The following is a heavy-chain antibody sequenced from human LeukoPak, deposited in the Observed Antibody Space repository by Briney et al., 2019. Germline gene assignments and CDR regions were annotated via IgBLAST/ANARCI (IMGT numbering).Heavy chain of an antibody. CDR2: IYYSGST. D-gene: IGHD2-15*01. Sequence: SETLSLTCTVSGGSISSYYWGWIRQPPGKGLEWIGSIYYSGSTYYNPSLKSRVTISVDTSKNQFSLKLSSVTAADTAVYYCAREPSDIVVVVANNWFDPWGQGTLVTVSS. CDR1: GGSISSYY. CDR3: AREPSDIVVVVANNWFDP. V-gene: IGHV4-39*07. J-gene: IGHJ5*02.